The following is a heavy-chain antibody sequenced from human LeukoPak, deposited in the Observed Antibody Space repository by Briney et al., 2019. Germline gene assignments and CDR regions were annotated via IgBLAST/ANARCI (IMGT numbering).Heavy chain of an antibody. CDR1: GGSFSGYY. D-gene: IGHD3-3*01. Sequence: PSETLSLTCAVYGGSFSGYYWSWIRQPPGKGLEWIGEINHSGSTNYNPSLKSRVTISVDTSKNQFSLKLSSVTAADTAVYYCARGPITIFGVVIIHRAFDIWGQGTMVTVSS. J-gene: IGHJ3*02. CDR2: INHSGST. CDR3: ARGPITIFGVVIIHRAFDI. V-gene: IGHV4-34*01.